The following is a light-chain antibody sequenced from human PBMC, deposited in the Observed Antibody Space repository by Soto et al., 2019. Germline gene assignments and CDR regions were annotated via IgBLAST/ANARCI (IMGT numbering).Light chain of an antibody. J-gene: IGLJ1*01. Sequence: QSAVTQPRSVSGSPGQSVTISCTGTSSDVGGYNSVSWYQQHPGKAPKLMIYAVTKRPSGVPARFSGSKSGNTASLTISGLQAEDEADYYCCSYAGTYTYVFGTGTKVTVL. CDR2: AVT. CDR1: SSDVGGYNS. CDR3: CSYAGTYTYV. V-gene: IGLV2-11*01.